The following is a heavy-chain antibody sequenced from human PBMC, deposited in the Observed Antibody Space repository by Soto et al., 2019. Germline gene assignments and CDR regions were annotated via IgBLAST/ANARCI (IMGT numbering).Heavy chain of an antibody. CDR3: ARDYEMVRGVISLSAWFDP. V-gene: IGHV1-18*01. CDR2: ISAYNGNT. D-gene: IGHD3-10*01. CDR1: GYTFTSYG. Sequence: ASVKVSCKASGYTFTSYGISWVRQAPGQGLEWMGWISAYNGNTNYAQKLQGRVTMTTDISTNQAYMELRSLRSDDTAVYYCARDYEMVRGVISLSAWFDPWGQGTLVTVSS. J-gene: IGHJ5*02.